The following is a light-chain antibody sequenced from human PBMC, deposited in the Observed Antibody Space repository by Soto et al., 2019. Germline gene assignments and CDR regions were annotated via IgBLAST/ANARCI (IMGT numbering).Light chain of an antibody. V-gene: IGLV1-40*01. Sequence: QSVLTQPPSVSGAPGQTITMSCTGSGSNVGASYDVHWYQVLPGAGPRLLIYDNNQRPSGVPDRFSASKSGTSASLAISGLQSEDEADYYCAVWDDSQNGFFAFGTGTKLTVL. J-gene: IGLJ1*01. CDR2: DNN. CDR3: AVWDDSQNGFFA. CDR1: GSNVGASYD.